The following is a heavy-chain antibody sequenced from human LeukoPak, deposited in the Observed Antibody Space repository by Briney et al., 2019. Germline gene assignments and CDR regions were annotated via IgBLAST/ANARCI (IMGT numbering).Heavy chain of an antibody. Sequence: GGSLRLSCAASGVTLSSYGMHWGREAPGKGLEWGAFIRYDGTNKYYADSVKGRFTISRDNSKNTLYLQMNSLRAEDTAVYYCARPIVLMVYAMSFDYWGQGTLVTVSS. V-gene: IGHV3-30*02. J-gene: IGHJ4*02. CDR3: ARPIVLMVYAMSFDY. D-gene: IGHD2-8*01. CDR2: IRYDGTNK. CDR1: GVTLSSYG.